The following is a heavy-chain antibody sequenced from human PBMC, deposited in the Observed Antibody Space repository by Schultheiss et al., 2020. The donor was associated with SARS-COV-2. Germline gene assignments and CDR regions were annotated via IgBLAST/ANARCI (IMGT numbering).Heavy chain of an antibody. CDR2: IYYSGST. D-gene: IGHD5-24*01. Sequence: SETLSLTCTVSGGSISSYYWSWIRQPPGKGLEWIGYIYYSGSTNYNPSLKSRVTMSVDTSKNQFSLNLSSVTAADSAVYFCARATRVESLFSVRGGSFDFWGRGALVTVSS. CDR1: GGSISSYY. V-gene: IGHV4-59*01. CDR3: ARATRVESLFSVRGGSFDF. J-gene: IGHJ4*02.